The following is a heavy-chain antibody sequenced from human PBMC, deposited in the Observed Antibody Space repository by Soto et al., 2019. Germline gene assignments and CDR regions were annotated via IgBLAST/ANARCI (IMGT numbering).Heavy chain of an antibody. CDR1: GITFSELN. CDR2: VEVENDDR. J-gene: IGHJ4*02. D-gene: IGHD1-26*01. Sequence: EVLLQQSGAEAREPGGVVKMSCAVSGITFSELNMHWVKQAPGKGLEWVGLVEVENDDRLYAEKYRGRITINTDTSRHTSYMELTSLTSDDTDIYFCAAVRGSLGSLSFDSWGQGPPVTVSA. CDR3: AAVRGSLGSLSFDS. V-gene: IGHV1-69-2*01.